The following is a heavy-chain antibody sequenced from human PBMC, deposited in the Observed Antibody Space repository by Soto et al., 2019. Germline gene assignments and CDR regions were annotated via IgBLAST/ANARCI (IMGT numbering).Heavy chain of an antibody. V-gene: IGHV1-18*01. J-gene: IGHJ6*02. CDR3: AKNGQPPYYYYGLDV. CDR1: GYTFTRYG. D-gene: IGHD2-8*01. Sequence: ASVKVSCKASGYTFTRYGISCVRQAPGQGLEWMGWISGYNGDTNYAQKFQDRVSMTIDTSTGTAYMELRSLTSDDTAIYYCAKNGQPPYYYYGLDVWG. CDR2: ISGYNGDT.